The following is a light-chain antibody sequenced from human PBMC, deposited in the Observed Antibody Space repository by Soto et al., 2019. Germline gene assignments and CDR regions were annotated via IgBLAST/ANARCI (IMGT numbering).Light chain of an antibody. V-gene: IGLV2-14*01. CDR1: SSDVGGYNY. CDR2: DVS. J-gene: IGLJ1*01. CDR3: SSHTGSSTDV. Sequence: QSALTQPASVSGSPGQSITISCTGTSSDVGGYNYVSWYQQHPGKAPKLMIYDVSNRPSGISNRFSGSKSGNTASLTISGLQAEDEADYYSSSHTGSSTDVFGTGTKVTVL.